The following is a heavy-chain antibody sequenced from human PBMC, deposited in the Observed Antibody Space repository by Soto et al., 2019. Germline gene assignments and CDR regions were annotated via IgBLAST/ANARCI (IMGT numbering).Heavy chain of an antibody. V-gene: IGHV3-33*01. CDR3: ATAAAGNSPFNY. Sequence: GGSLRLSCAASGFSFSTYGMHWVRQAPGKGLEWVAVTWYDGNDKYYADSVKGRFTISRDNSKNTLYLQMNSLGAEDTAVYYCATAAAGNSPFNYWGQGTLVTVSS. CDR1: GFSFSTYG. D-gene: IGHD2-2*01. CDR2: TWYDGNDK. J-gene: IGHJ4*02.